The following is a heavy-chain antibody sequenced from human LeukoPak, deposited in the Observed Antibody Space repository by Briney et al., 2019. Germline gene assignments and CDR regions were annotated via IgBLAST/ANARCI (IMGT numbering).Heavy chain of an antibody. J-gene: IGHJ4*02. D-gene: IGHD4-17*01. CDR2: VSDSGGST. V-gene: IGHV3-23*01. CDR3: AKRATVTTFGHCDY. CDR1: GFIFSRNA. Sequence: GGSLRLSCAASGFIFSRNAMSWVRQAPGKGLEWVSCVSDSGGSTYYADSVKGRFTISRDNSKDTLYLQMNSVRAEDTAVYYCAKRATVTTFGHCDYWGQGTLVTVSS.